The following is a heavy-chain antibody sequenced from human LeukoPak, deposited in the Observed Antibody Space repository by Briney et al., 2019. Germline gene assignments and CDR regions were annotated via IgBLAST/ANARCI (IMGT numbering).Heavy chain of an antibody. J-gene: IGHJ4*01. CDR1: GFTFDDYG. CDR2: IVGSGVST. Sequence: PGGSLRLSCAASGFTFDDYGMSWVRHAPGKGLDWVSRIVGSGVSTSYADSVKGRFTISRDNSKNTLYLQMNSLRAEDTAIYYCAKAGCTSALCYLNYWGRGTLVTVSS. D-gene: IGHD2-8*01. CDR3: AKAGCTSALCYLNY. V-gene: IGHV3-23*01.